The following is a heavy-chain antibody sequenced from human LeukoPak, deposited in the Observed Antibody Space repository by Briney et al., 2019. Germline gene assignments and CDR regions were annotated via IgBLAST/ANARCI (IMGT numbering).Heavy chain of an antibody. CDR3: ARGTYGSGSSAARNWFDP. CDR1: GGSFSGYY. V-gene: IGHV4-34*01. J-gene: IGHJ5*02. CDR2: INHSGST. Sequence: SETLSLTCAVYGGSFSGYYWSWIRQPPGKGLEWIGEINHSGSTNYNPSLKSRVTISVDTSKNQFSLKLSSVTAADTAVYYCARGTYGSGSSAARNWFDPWGQGTLVTVSS. D-gene: IGHD3-10*01.